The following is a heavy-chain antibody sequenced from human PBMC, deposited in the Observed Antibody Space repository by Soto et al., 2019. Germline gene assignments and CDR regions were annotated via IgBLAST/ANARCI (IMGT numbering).Heavy chain of an antibody. CDR1: GGSISSYY. J-gene: IGHJ5*02. D-gene: IGHD6-19*01. CDR2: NYYSGST. Sequence: SETLSLTCTVSGGSISSYYWGWIRQPPGKGLEWVGYNYYSGSTNYNPSLKSRVTISVDTSKSQFSLKLSSVTAADTAVYYCARLGQWLVGGWFDPWGQGTLVTVSS. V-gene: IGHV4-59*01. CDR3: ARLGQWLVGGWFDP.